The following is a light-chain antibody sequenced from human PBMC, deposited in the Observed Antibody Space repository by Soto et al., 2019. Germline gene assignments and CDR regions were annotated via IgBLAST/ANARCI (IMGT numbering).Light chain of an antibody. CDR3: APWDDSLNGWV. CDR1: SSNIGSNT. Sequence: QSVLTQPPSASGTPGQRVTISCSGSSSNIGSNTVNWYQQLPGTAPKLLIDSNNQRPSGVPDRFSGSKSGTSASLAISGLQSEDEADYYCAPWDDSLNGWVFGGGTKLTGL. CDR2: SNN. V-gene: IGLV1-44*01. J-gene: IGLJ3*02.